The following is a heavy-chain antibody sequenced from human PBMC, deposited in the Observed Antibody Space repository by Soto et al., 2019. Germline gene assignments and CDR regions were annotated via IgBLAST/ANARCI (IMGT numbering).Heavy chain of an antibody. CDR1: GFTFSNAW. Sequence: GGSLRLSCAASGFTFSNAWMSWVRQAPGKGLEWVGRIKSKTDGGTTDYAAPVKGRFTISRDDSKNTLYLQMNSLKTEDTAVYYCTTDIKQKWLVHLDWFDPWGQGTLVTVSS. D-gene: IGHD6-19*01. V-gene: IGHV3-15*01. CDR2: IKSKTDGGTT. CDR3: TTDIKQKWLVHLDWFDP. J-gene: IGHJ5*02.